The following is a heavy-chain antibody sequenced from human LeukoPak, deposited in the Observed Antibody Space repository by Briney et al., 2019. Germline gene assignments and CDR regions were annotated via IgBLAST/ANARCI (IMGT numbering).Heavy chain of an antibody. J-gene: IGHJ4*02. Sequence: GGSLRLSCAASGFTFGSSYMHWVPQDPGKGLVWVSCISSDGTSTNYADSVKGRFTISRDNPKNTVYLQMNSLRAEDTAVYYCARDVGSSLHSWGQGTLVIVSS. CDR3: ARDVGSSLHS. V-gene: IGHV3-74*01. D-gene: IGHD2-2*01. CDR2: ISSDGTST. CDR1: GFTFGSSY.